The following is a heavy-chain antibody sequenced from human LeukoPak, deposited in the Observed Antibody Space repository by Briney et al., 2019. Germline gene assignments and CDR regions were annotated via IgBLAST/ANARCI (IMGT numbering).Heavy chain of an antibody. D-gene: IGHD2-21*02. CDR2: IYYSGST. V-gene: IGHV4-39*01. CDR1: SDSIYSSNYY. CDR3: ARAAYCGGDCYLFDY. J-gene: IGHJ4*02. Sequence: PSETLSLTCTVSSDSIYSSNYYWGWIRQPPGKGLEWLGSIYYSGSTYYNSSLKSRVTISVDTSKNQFSLKLSSLTAADTAVYYCARAAYCGGDCYLFDYWGQGTLVTVFS.